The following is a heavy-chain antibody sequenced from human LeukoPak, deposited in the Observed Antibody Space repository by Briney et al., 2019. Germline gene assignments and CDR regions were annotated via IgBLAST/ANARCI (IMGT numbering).Heavy chain of an antibody. V-gene: IGHV4-34*01. CDR3: ARGRGITGTTGFDY. J-gene: IGHJ4*02. CDR1: GGSFNAYY. Sequence: SETLSLTCGVYGGSFNAYYWSWIRQPPGKGLEWIGETNHSGSTNYNPSLKSRVTISLDTSKSQFSLKLSSVTAADTAVYYCARGRGITGTTGFDYWGQGTLVTVSS. D-gene: IGHD1-7*01. CDR2: TNHSGST.